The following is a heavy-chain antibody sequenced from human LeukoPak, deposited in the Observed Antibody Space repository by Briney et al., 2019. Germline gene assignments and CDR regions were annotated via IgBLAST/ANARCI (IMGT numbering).Heavy chain of an antibody. V-gene: IGHV3-23*01. D-gene: IGHD3-22*01. CDR1: GFTFSSYA. Sequence: PGGSLRLSCAAAGFTFSSYAMSWVRQAPGKGLEWVSVISGGGGSTYYAGSVKGRFTISRDNSKNTLYMQMNSLRAEETAVYYCDKDRGVYYDSSGYYAGVSDYWGQGTLVTVSS. CDR2: ISGGGGST. J-gene: IGHJ4*02. CDR3: DKDRGVYYDSSGYYAGVSDY.